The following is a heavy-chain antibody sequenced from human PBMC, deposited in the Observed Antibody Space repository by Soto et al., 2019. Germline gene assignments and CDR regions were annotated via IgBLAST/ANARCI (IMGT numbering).Heavy chain of an antibody. J-gene: IGHJ4*02. Sequence: GASVKVSCKASGYTFTSYDINWVRQATGQGLEWMGIINPNGGSTSYAQKFQGRVTMTRDTSTSTVYMELSSLRSEDTAVYYCARRAAIGPAPLDYWGQGTLVTVSS. CDR1: GYTFTSYD. V-gene: IGHV1-46*01. CDR2: INPNGGST. CDR3: ARRAAIGPAPLDY. D-gene: IGHD5-18*01.